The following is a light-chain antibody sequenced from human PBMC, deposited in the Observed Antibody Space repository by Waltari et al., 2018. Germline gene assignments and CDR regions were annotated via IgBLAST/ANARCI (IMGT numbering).Light chain of an antibody. J-gene: IGKJ1*01. CDR3: QQLRT. Sequence: DIQMTQSPSTLSASVGDRVTITCRASQSISSWLAWYQQKPGKAPKLLIYKAPSLESGVPSRFSGSGSGTEFTLTISSLQPDDFATYYCQQLRTFGQGTKVEIK. CDR2: KAP. CDR1: QSISSW. V-gene: IGKV1-5*03.